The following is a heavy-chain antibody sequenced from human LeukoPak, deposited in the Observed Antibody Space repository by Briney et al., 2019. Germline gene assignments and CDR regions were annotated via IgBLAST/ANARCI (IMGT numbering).Heavy chain of an antibody. J-gene: IGHJ4*02. CDR3: ARGIYDSSGCDY. CDR1: GFTFCIYA. CDR2: ISYDGSNK. D-gene: IGHD3-22*01. V-gene: IGHV3-30*04. Sequence: TGGSLRLSCAASGFTFCIYAMHWVRQAPGKGLEWVAVISYDGSNKYYADSVKGRFTISRDNSKNTLYLQMNSLRAEDTAVYYCARGIYDSSGCDYWGQGTLVTVSS.